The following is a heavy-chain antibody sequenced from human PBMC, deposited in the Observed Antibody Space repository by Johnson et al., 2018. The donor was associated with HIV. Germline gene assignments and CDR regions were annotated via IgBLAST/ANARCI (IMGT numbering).Heavy chain of an antibody. CDR1: GFTFSSYD. D-gene: IGHD3-3*01. J-gene: IGHJ3*02. CDR3: ARVTIFGVVIDHDAFDI. CDR2: IGTAGDT. V-gene: IGHV3-13*01. Sequence: VQLVESGGGLVQPGGSLRLSCAASGFTFSSYDMHWVRQATGKGLEWVSAIGTAGDTYYPGSVKGRFTISRDNAKKYLYLQMNSLRAEDTALYHCARVTIFGVVIDHDAFDIWGQGAMVTVSS.